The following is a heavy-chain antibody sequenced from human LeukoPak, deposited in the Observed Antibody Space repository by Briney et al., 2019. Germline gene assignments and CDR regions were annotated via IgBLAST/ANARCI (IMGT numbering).Heavy chain of an antibody. J-gene: IGHJ5*02. CDR1: GFTFSSYA. Sequence: GGSLRLSCAASGFTFSSYAMSWVRQAPGKGLEWVSAISHSGGNTYFADSVKGRFTISRDNSKDTLYLQMNSLRAEDTAVYYCARASYFGSGSYVSDRGWFDPWGQGTLVTVSS. V-gene: IGHV3-23*01. CDR3: ARASYFGSGSYVSDRGWFDP. D-gene: IGHD3-10*01. CDR2: ISHSGGNT.